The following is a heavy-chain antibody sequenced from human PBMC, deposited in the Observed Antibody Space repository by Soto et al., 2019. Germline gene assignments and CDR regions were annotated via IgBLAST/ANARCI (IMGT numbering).Heavy chain of an antibody. CDR3: AREGASGSHIGY. D-gene: IGHD3-22*01. CDR1: GGTFSSYA. CDR2: IIPIFGTA. Sequence: QVQLVQSGAEVKKPGSSVKVSCKASGGTFSSYAISWVRQAPGQGLEWMGGIIPIFGTANYAQKFQGRVTIAADESTSTAYMELSSLRSEDPAVYYCAREGASGSHIGYWGQGTLVTVSS. V-gene: IGHV1-69*01. J-gene: IGHJ4*02.